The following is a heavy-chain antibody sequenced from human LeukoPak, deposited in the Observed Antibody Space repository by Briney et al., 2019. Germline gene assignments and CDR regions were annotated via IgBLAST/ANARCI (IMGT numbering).Heavy chain of an antibody. CDR1: GFTFSSYA. D-gene: IGHD3-10*01. CDR2: ISGSGGST. Sequence: PGGSLRLSCAASGFTFSSYAMSWVRQAPGKGLEWVSAISGSGGSTYYADSVKGRFTISRDNSKNTLYLQMNSLRAEDTAVYYCAIRGLWFGELLSDYWGQGTLVTVSS. CDR3: AIRGLWFGELLSDY. V-gene: IGHV3-23*01. J-gene: IGHJ4*02.